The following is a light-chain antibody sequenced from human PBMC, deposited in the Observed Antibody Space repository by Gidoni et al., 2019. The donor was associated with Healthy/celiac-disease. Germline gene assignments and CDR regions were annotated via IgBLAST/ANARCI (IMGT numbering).Light chain of an antibody. CDR1: QSVLYSSNNKNY. J-gene: IGKJ3*01. Sequence: QSVLYSSNNKNYLAWYQQKPGQPPKLLIYWASTRESGVPDRFSGSGSGTDFTLTISSLQAEDVAVYYCQQYYSTPLTFGPGTRVDIK. CDR3: QQYYSTPLT. V-gene: IGKV4-1*01. CDR2: WAS.